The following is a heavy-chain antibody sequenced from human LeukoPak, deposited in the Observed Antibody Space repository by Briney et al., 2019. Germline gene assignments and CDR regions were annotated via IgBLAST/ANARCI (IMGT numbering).Heavy chain of an antibody. V-gene: IGHV1-2*02. CDR1: GYTFTGYY. Sequence: GASVKVSCKASGYTFTGYYMHWVRQAPGQGLEWMGWINPNSGGTNYAQKFQGRVTMTTDTSTSTAYMELRSLRSDDTAVYYCARDPPTYYYGSGIMDVWGKGTTVTISS. CDR3: ARDPPTYYYGSGIMDV. J-gene: IGHJ6*03. CDR2: INPNSGGT. D-gene: IGHD3-10*01.